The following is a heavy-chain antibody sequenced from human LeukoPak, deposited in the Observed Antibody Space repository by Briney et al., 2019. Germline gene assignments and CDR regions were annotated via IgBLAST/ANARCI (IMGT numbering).Heavy chain of an antibody. Sequence: GASVKVSCKASGGTFSSYAISWVRQAPGQGLEWMGGIIPIFGTANYAQKFQGRVTITADESTSTAYMELSSLRSEDTAVYYCARDPYASEDIVVVPAASYYYYGMDVWGQGTTVTVSS. D-gene: IGHD2-2*01. CDR2: IIPIFGTA. CDR1: GGTFSSYA. CDR3: ARDPYASEDIVVVPAASYYYYGMDV. V-gene: IGHV1-69*13. J-gene: IGHJ6*02.